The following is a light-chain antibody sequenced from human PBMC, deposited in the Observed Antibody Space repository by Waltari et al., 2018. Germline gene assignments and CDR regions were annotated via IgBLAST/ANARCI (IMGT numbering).Light chain of an antibody. V-gene: IGKV3-11*01. Sequence: EIVLTQSPATLSLSPGERATPSCSASQSVSSYLAWYQQKPGQAPRLLIYDASNRATGIPARFSGSGSVTDFTLTISSLEPEDFAVYYCQQRSNWPLTFGGGTKVEIK. CDR2: DAS. CDR1: QSVSSY. J-gene: IGKJ4*01. CDR3: QQRSNWPLT.